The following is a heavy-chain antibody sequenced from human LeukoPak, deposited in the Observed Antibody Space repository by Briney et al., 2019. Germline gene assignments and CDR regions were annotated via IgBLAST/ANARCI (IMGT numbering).Heavy chain of an antibody. Sequence: ASVKVSCKASGYTFTSYYMHWVRQAPGQGLEWMGWINPNSGGTNYAQKFQGRVTMTRDTSISTAYMELSRLRSDDTAVYYCAREDPIVGAGHWFDPWGQGTLVTVSS. CDR1: GYTFTSYY. CDR3: AREDPIVGAGHWFDP. V-gene: IGHV1-2*02. CDR2: INPNSGGT. J-gene: IGHJ5*02. D-gene: IGHD1-26*01.